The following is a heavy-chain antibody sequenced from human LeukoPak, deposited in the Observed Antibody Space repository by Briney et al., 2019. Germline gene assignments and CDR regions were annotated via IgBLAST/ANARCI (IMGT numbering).Heavy chain of an antibody. J-gene: IGHJ6*02. CDR3: ARSNVEMATIPTYYYGMDV. CDR1: GFTVSSNY. CDR2: IYSGGST. V-gene: IGHV3-66*01. Sequence: GGSLRLSCAASGFTVSSNYMSWVRQAPGKGLEWVSVIYSGGSTYYADSVKGRFTISRDNSKNTLYLQMNSLRAEDTAVYYCARSNVEMATIPTYYYGMDVWGQGTTVTVSS. D-gene: IGHD5-24*01.